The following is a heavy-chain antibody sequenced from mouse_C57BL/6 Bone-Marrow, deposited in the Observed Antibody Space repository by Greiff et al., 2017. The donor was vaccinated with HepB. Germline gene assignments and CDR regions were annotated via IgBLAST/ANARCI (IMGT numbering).Heavy chain of an antibody. CDR1: GYAFSSSW. D-gene: IGHD4-1*02. CDR2: IYPGDGDT. Sequence: QVQLQQSGPELVKPGASVKISCKASGYAFSSSWMNWVKQRPGKGLEWIGRIYPGDGDTNYNGKFKGKATLTADKSSSTAYMQLSSLTSEDSAVYFCARSTGYYAMDYWGQGTSATVSS. CDR3: ARSTGYYAMDY. J-gene: IGHJ4*01. V-gene: IGHV1-82*01.